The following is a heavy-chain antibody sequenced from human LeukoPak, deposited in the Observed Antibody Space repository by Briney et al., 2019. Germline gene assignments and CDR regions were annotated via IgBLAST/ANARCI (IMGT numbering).Heavy chain of an antibody. CDR2: IYYSGST. V-gene: IGHV4-39*01. Sequence: SETLSLTCTVSGGSISSSSYFWGWIRQPPGKGLEWIGSIYYSGSTYYNPSLKSRVTISVDTSKNQFSLKLTSVTPSHTAVYYCARHRFGGFCYFDYWGQGTLVTVSS. CDR1: GGSISSSSYF. J-gene: IGHJ4*02. CDR3: ARHRFGGFCYFDY. D-gene: IGHD3-10*01.